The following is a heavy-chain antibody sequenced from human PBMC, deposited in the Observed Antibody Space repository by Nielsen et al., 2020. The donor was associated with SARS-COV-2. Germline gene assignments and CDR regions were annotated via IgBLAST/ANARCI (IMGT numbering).Heavy chain of an antibody. Sequence: SVKVSCKASGGTFSSYAISWVRQAPGQGLEWMGGIIPIFGTANYAQKFQGRVTITADESTSTAYMELSSLRSEDTAVYYCALTWDSTGPVGFDPWGQGTLVTVSS. J-gene: IGHJ5*02. CDR2: IIPIFGTA. D-gene: IGHD2/OR15-2a*01. V-gene: IGHV1-69*13. CDR3: ALTWDSTGPVGFDP. CDR1: GGTFSSYA.